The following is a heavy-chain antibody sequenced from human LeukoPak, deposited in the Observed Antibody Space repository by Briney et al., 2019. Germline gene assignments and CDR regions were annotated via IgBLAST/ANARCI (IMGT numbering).Heavy chain of an antibody. CDR3: ARARGYNHGPQDYYFDY. D-gene: IGHD5-18*01. J-gene: IGHJ4*02. CDR1: GFTFSSYG. V-gene: IGHV3-48*02. Sequence: PGGSLRLSCAASGFTFSSYGMSWVRRAPGKGLEWVSYIRSSSSTMYYADSVKGRFTISRDNAKSSLYLQMSSLRDEDTAVYYCARARGYNHGPQDYYFDYWGQGTLVTVSS. CDR2: IRSSSSTM.